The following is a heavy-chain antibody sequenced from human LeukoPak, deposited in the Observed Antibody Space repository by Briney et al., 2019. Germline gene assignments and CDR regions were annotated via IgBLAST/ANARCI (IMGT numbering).Heavy chain of an antibody. Sequence: ASVKVSCKASGGTFSSYAISWVRQAPGQGLEWMGGIIPIFGTANYAQKFQGRVTITADESTSTAYMELSSLRSEDTAVYYCARDSRTYYDILTGYYKTTSHYYFDYWGQGTLVTVSS. CDR2: IIPIFGTA. CDR3: ARDSRTYYDILTGYYKTTSHYYFDY. CDR1: GGTFSSYA. J-gene: IGHJ4*02. D-gene: IGHD3-9*01. V-gene: IGHV1-69*13.